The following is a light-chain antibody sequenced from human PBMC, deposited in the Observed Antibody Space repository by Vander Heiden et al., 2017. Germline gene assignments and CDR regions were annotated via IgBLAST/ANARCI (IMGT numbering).Light chain of an antibody. CDR1: TPNIGNNP. CDR3: GSWDNSLSVVV. CDR2: DND. Sequence: QSVLTQPPSVSAAPGQKVTISCSGRTPNIGNNPVSWYQHLPGTATKLLIYDNDKRLSGIPDRFSGSKSGPSATLGITGLQTGDEADYYCGSWDNSLSVVVFGGGTKLTVL. J-gene: IGLJ2*01. V-gene: IGLV1-51*01.